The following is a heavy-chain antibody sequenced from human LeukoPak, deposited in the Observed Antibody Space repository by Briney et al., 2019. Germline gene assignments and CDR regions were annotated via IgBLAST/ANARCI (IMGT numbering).Heavy chain of an antibody. Sequence: GGSLRLSSAASGFTFSSYGMHWVRQAPGNGLEWVAFIRYDGRNKSYADSVKGRFTISRDKSKNTLYLQMNSQSADDPGVYYCAKERSSLFDYWGQGTLVTVSS. CDR1: GFTFSSYG. CDR2: IRYDGRNK. V-gene: IGHV3-30*02. CDR3: AKERSSLFDY. J-gene: IGHJ4*02. D-gene: IGHD2-15*01.